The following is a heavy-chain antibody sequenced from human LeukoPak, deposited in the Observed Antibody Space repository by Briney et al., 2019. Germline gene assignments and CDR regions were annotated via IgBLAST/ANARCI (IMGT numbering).Heavy chain of an antibody. CDR3: ARFSNAHGVKFDY. CDR1: GGSISSGDFY. J-gene: IGHJ4*02. CDR2: IYYSGTA. D-gene: IGHD2-8*01. V-gene: IGHV4-31*03. Sequence: SQTLSLTCTVSGGSISSGDFYWSWVSQRPEKGLEWIGYIYYSGTAYYNPSLKSRVTMSVDTSKNQFSLKLDSVTAADTAVYYCARFSNAHGVKFDYWGQGTLVTVSS.